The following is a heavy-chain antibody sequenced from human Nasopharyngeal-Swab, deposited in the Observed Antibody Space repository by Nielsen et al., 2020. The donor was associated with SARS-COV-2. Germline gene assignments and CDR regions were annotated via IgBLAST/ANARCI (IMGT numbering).Heavy chain of an antibody. J-gene: IGHJ1*01. CDR1: GFSLSTSGVG. D-gene: IGHD6-19*01. V-gene: IGHV2-5*02. Sequence: PTLVKPTQTLTLTCTFSGFSLSTSGVGVGWIRQPPGKALEWLALIYWDDDKRYSPSLKSRLTITKDTSKNQVVLTMTNMDPVDTATYYCAHRQPIAVAGEYFQHWGQGTLVTVSS. CDR3: AHRQPIAVAGEYFQH. CDR2: IYWDDDK.